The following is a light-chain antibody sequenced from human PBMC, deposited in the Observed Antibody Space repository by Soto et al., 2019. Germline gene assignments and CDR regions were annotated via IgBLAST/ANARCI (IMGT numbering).Light chain of an antibody. J-gene: IGKJ4*01. V-gene: IGKV1-33*01. CDR3: QQYDTLVT. Sequence: DIQMTQYPSSLSASVGDRVTITCQASQDISNYLNWYQQKPGKAPKLPIYDASNLETGVPSRFSGSGSGADFTFTISSLQPEDIGTYSCQQYDTLVTFGGGTKVDIK. CDR1: QDISNY. CDR2: DAS.